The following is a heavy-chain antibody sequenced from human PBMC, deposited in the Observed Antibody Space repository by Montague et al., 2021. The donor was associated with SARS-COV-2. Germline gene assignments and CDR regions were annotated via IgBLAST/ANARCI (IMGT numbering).Heavy chain of an antibody. CDR2: LYTTGST. J-gene: IGHJ4*02. CDR1: GDSITSDVSY. Sequence: TLSLTCTVSGDSITSDVSYWSWIRQPAGKGLEWIGRLYTTGSTNYNPSLKSRLTIALDTSKNQFSLKLSSATAADTAVYYCARDDFRWDFDCWGQGTLVTVSS. D-gene: IGHD2/OR15-2a*01. CDR3: ARDDFRWDFDC. V-gene: IGHV4-61*02.